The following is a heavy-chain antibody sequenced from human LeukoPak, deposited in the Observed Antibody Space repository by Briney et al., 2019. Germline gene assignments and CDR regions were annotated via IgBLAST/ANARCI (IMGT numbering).Heavy chain of an antibody. D-gene: IGHD5-18*01. Sequence: GGSLRLSCAASGFTFSSYGMHWVRQAPGKGLEWVAVIWYDGSNKYYADSVKGRFTISRDNSKNTLYLQMSSLRAEDTAVYYCARTQLWLSLDYWGQGTLVTVSS. CDR3: ARTQLWLSLDY. V-gene: IGHV3-33*01. J-gene: IGHJ4*02. CDR2: IWYDGSNK. CDR1: GFTFSSYG.